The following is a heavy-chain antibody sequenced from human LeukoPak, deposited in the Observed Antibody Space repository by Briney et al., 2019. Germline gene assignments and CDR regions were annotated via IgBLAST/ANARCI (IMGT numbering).Heavy chain of an antibody. Sequence: GGSLRLSCAASGFTFSSYAMSWVRQAPGKGLEWVSAISGSGGSTYYADSVKGRFTISRDNSKNTLYLQMNSLRAEDTAVYYCAKNELGPYSSGWYVQHRGQGTLGTVSS. CDR1: GFTFSSYA. CDR3: AKNELGPYSSGWYVQH. CDR2: ISGSGGST. D-gene: IGHD6-19*01. V-gene: IGHV3-23*01. J-gene: IGHJ1*01.